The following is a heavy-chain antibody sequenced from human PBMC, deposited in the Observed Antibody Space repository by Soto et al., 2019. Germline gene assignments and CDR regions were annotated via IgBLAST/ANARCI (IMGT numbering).Heavy chain of an antibody. V-gene: IGHV3-33*01. CDR3: ARGRTAMFRDLNSHYCYCMYV. D-gene: IGHD5-18*01. J-gene: IGHJ6*02. CDR2: IWYDGSNK. Sequence: QVQLVESGGGVVQPGRSLRLSCAASGFTFSSYGMHWVRQAPGKGLEWVAVIWYDGSNKYYADSVKGRFTISRDNSKKTTLPQTKRLTAEDTAVYYCARGRTAMFRDLNSHYCYCMYVWGQGTTVTVSS. CDR1: GFTFSSYG.